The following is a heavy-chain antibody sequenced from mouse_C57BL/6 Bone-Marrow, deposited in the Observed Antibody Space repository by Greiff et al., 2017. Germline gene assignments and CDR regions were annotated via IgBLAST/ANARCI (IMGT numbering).Heavy chain of an antibody. CDR3: ARWGYYGSSPYAMDY. J-gene: IGHJ4*01. Sequence: EVHLVESGPELVKPGASVKMSCKASGYTFTDYNMHWVKQSHGKSLEWIGYINPNNGGTSYNQKFKGKATLTVNKSSSTAYMELRSLTSEDSAVYYCARWGYYGSSPYAMDYWGQGTSVTVSS. CDR2: INPNNGGT. V-gene: IGHV1-22*01. CDR1: GYTFTDYN. D-gene: IGHD1-1*01.